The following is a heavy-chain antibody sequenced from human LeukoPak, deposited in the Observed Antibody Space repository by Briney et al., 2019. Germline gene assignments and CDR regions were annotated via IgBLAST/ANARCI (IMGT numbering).Heavy chain of an antibody. CDR1: GYTFTGYY. CDR2: INPKTGGT. Sequence: ASVKVSCKASGYTFTGYYMHWVRQAPGQGLEWMGWINPKTGGTSYAQKFPGRVTMTRDTSISTVNMELSRLTSDDTAVYYCARATAENDHWGQGTLVTVSS. CDR3: ARATAENDH. J-gene: IGHJ4*02. D-gene: IGHD1-14*01. V-gene: IGHV1-2*02.